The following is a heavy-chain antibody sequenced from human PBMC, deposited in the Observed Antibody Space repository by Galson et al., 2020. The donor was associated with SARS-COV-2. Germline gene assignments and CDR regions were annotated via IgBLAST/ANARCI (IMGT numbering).Heavy chain of an antibody. Sequence: SVKVSCKVSGGTFSSYAISWVRQAPGQGLEWMGGIIPIFGTANYAQKFQGRVTITADESTSTAYMELSSLRSEDTAVYYCARLSGGTGLGYWGQGTLVTVSS. CDR1: GGTFSSYA. J-gene: IGHJ4*02. V-gene: IGHV1-69*13. CDR3: ARLSGGTGLGY. CDR2: IIPIFGTA. D-gene: IGHD2-15*01.